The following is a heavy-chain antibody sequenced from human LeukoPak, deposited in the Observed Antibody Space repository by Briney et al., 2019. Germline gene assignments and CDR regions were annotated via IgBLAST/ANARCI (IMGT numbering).Heavy chain of an antibody. CDR1: GGTFSSYA. CDR2: IIPIFGRA. V-gene: IGHV1-69*05. Sequence: SVKVSCKASGGTFSSYAISWGRQAPGQGREWMGGIIPIFGRANYAQKFQGRVTITTDESTSTAYMELRSLRSEDTAVSYCARSTGYSGYGVNLDYWGQGTLVTVSS. D-gene: IGHD5-12*01. CDR3: ARSTGYSGYGVNLDY. J-gene: IGHJ4*02.